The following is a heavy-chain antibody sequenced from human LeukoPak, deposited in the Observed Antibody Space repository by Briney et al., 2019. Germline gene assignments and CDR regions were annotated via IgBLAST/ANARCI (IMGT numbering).Heavy chain of an antibody. J-gene: IGHJ4*02. CDR2: ISSNGGST. Sequence: PGGSLRLSCAASGFTFSSYAMHWVRQAPGKGLEYVSAISSNGGSTYYANSVKGRFTISRDNSKNTLYLQMASLRAEHMAVYYCARRDFWSGYQDYWGQGTLVTVSS. D-gene: IGHD3-3*01. V-gene: IGHV3-64*01. CDR3: ARRDFWSGYQDY. CDR1: GFTFSSYA.